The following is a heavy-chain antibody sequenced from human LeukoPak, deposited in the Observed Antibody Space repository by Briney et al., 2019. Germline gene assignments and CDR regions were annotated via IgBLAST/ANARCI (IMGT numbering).Heavy chain of an antibody. CDR1: GGSISSGGYY. CDR2: IYHSGST. Sequence: SETLSLTCTVSGGSISSGGYYWSWIRQPPGKGLEWIGYIYHSGSTYYNPSLKSRVTISVDRSKNQFSLKLSSVTAADSAVYYCARGPRYSGSYQAGSWAYFQHWGQGTLVTVSS. CDR3: ARGPRYSGSYQAGSWAYFQH. J-gene: IGHJ1*01. D-gene: IGHD1-26*01. V-gene: IGHV4-30-2*01.